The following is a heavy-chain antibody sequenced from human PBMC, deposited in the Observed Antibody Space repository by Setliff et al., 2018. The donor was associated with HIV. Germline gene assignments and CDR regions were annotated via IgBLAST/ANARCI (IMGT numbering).Heavy chain of an antibody. CDR2: IYTSGST. V-gene: IGHV4-4*07. CDR3: ARGGGSPQRFAFDI. D-gene: IGHD1-26*01. CDR1: GGSISSYY. J-gene: IGHJ3*02. Sequence: SETLSLTCTVSGGSISSYYWSWIRQPAGKGLEWIGRIYTSGSTNYNPSLKSRVTMSVDTSKNQFSLKRRSVTAADTAVYYCARGGGSPQRFAFDIWGQGTMVTVSS.